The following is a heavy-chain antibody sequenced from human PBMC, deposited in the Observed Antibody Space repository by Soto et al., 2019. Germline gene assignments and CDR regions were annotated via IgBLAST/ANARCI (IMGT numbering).Heavy chain of an antibody. J-gene: IGHJ4*02. Sequence: QGQLVESGGGLVKPGGSLRLSCAASGFTFSDYYMSWIRQAPGKGLEWVSYISSSGSTIYYADSVKGRFTISRDNAKNALYLQMNSLRAEDTVVYSCARNYYASGSFYFDYWGQGTLVTVSS. D-gene: IGHD3-10*01. CDR2: ISSSGSTI. CDR3: ARNYYASGSFYFDY. V-gene: IGHV3-11*01. CDR1: GFTFSDYY.